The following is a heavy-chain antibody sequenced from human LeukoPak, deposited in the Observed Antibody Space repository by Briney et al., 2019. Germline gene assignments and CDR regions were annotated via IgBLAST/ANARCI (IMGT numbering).Heavy chain of an antibody. CDR2: ISGSGGST. CDR1: GFTFSSYA. D-gene: IGHD6-19*01. Sequence: GGSLRLSCAASGFTFSSYAMSCVRQAPGKGLEWVSAISGSGGSTYYADSVKGRFTISRDNSKNTLYLQMNSLRAEDTAVYYCAKFGSSLGIAVDLDYWGQGTLVTVSS. CDR3: AKFGSSLGIAVDLDY. J-gene: IGHJ4*02. V-gene: IGHV3-23*01.